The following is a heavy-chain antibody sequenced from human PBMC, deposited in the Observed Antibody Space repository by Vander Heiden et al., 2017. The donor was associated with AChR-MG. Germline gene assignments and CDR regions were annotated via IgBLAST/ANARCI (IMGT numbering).Heavy chain of an antibody. J-gene: IGHJ4*02. D-gene: IGHD2-15*01. V-gene: IGHV3-23*01. CDR1: GFTFSSYA. CDR3: AKGPGQLLLYYFDY. CDR2: ISGSGGST. Sequence: EVQRLESGGGLVQPGGSLRLSCAASGFTFSSYAMGWVRQAPGKGLEWVSAISGSGGSTYYADSVKGRFTISRDNSKNTLYLQMNSLRAEDTAVYYCAKGPGQLLLYYFDYWGQGTLVTVSS.